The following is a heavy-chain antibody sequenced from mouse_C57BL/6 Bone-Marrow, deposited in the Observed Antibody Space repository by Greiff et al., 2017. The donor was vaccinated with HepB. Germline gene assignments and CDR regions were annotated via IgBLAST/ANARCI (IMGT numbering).Heavy chain of an antibody. V-gene: IGHV1-82*01. Sequence: QVQLQQSGAELVKPGASVKISCKASGYAFSSSWMNWVKQRPGKGLEWIGRIYPGDGDTNYNGKFKGKATLTADKSSSTAYMQLSSLTSEDSAVYFCARAVSYFDYWGQGTTLTVSS. D-gene: IGHD6-2*01. CDR1: GYAFSSSW. CDR3: ARAVSYFDY. J-gene: IGHJ2*01. CDR2: IYPGDGDT.